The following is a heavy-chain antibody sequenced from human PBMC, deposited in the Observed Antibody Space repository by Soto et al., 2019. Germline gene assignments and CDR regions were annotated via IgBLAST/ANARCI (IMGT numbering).Heavy chain of an antibody. J-gene: IGHJ6*02. CDR3: ARYRTPLGRGGPPYYFYGRDV. Sequence: QVQLVQSGAEVKKPGSSVKVSCQASGGTFSSYAISWVRQASGQGRAWMVGIIPIFCTANYAQKFPGGVTITAGESTSTAHMELSSLRSEDTCVYYCARYRTPLGRGGPPYYFYGRDVLLQATTVTV. CDR2: IIPIFCTA. V-gene: IGHV1-69*01. D-gene: IGHD3-10*01. CDR1: GGTFSSYA.